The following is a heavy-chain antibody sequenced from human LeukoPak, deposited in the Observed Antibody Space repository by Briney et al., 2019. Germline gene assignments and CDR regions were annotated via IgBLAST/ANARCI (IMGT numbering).Heavy chain of an antibody. CDR2: IHPSTGNP. Sequence: ASVKVSCKASGYSLSNYAMNWVRQAPGQGLEWMRWIHPSTGNPAYAQGFTGRFVFSLDASVSTTYLQISGLKAEDTAVYFCARASDSLGGLSLPDYWGQGTLVTVSS. CDR1: GYSLSNYA. CDR3: ARASDSLGGLSLPDY. J-gene: IGHJ4*02. D-gene: IGHD3-16*02. V-gene: IGHV7-4-1*02.